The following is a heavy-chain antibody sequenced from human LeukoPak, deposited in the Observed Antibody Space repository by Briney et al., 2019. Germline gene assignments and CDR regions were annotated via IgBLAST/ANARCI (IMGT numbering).Heavy chain of an antibody. D-gene: IGHD3-3*01. V-gene: IGHV4-38-2*02. Sequence: PSETLSLTCTVSGYSISSGYYWGWIRQPPGKGLEWIGSIYHSGSTYYNPSLKSRVTISVDTSKNQFFLKLSSVTAADTAVYYCARVFEGIWSGYYSGNYYYYYMDVWGKGTTVTVSS. CDR3: ARVFEGIWSGYYSGNYYYYYMDV. CDR1: GYSISSGYY. J-gene: IGHJ6*03. CDR2: IYHSGST.